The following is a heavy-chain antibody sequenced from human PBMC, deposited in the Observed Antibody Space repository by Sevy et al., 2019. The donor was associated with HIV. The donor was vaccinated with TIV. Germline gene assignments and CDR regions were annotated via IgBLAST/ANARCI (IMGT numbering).Heavy chain of an antibody. CDR1: GFTFSNAW. CDR2: IKSKTDGGTT. D-gene: IGHD1-26*01. V-gene: IGHV3-15*01. CDR3: TTTRGWDYFDY. J-gene: IGHJ4*02. Sequence: GGSLRLSCAASGFTFSNAWMSWVRQAPGKGLEWVGRIKSKTDGGTTDYAAPVKGRFTISRDDSKNTLHLQMNSLKTEDTAVYYCTTTRGWDYFDYWGQGTLVTVSS.